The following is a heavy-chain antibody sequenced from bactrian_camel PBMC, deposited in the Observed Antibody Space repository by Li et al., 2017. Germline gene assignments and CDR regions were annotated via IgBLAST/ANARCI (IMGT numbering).Heavy chain of an antibody. CDR3: VASTYFTCSYQTLQFGA. CDR1: GLTFNDYC. D-gene: IGHD2*01. Sequence: QLVESGGGLVQPGGSPTLSCTVSGLTFNDYCMGWIRQAEGKQREGVAAMSSDGSISYLDSVKGRFTISRGAARNTVTLQMNNLQPDDTARYYCVASTYFTCSYQTLQFGAWDQGTQVTVS. V-gene: IGHV3S53*01. CDR2: MSSDGSI. J-gene: IGHJ6*01.